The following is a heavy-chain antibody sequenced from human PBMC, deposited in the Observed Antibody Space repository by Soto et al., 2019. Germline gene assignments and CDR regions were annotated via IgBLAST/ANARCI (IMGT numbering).Heavy chain of an antibody. Sequence: QVQLVQSGAEVKKPGSSVKVSCKASGGTFSSYTISWVRQAPGQGLEWMGRIIPILGIANYAQKFQGRVTITADKSTRTAYMELSSLRSEDTAVYYCTRDRRGDIVVVPAAIGNWFDPWGQGTLVTVSS. CDR3: TRDRRGDIVVVPAAIGNWFDP. CDR1: GGTFSSYT. CDR2: IIPILGIA. D-gene: IGHD2-2*01. J-gene: IGHJ5*02. V-gene: IGHV1-69*08.